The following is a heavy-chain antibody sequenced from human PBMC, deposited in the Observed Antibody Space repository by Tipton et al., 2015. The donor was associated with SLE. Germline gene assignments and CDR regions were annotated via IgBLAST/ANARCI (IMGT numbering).Heavy chain of an antibody. V-gene: IGHV3-30*02. CDR2: IRSDGNNK. D-gene: IGHD3-10*01. Sequence: SLRLSCAASGFTFSSYGMHWVRQAPGKGLEWVSFIRSDGNNKYYADSVKGRFTISRDNSKNTLYLQMNSLRAEDTAVYYCAKNGYGSGKGWFDPWGQGPRSPSPQ. CDR3: AKNGYGSGKGWFDP. J-gene: IGHJ5*02. CDR1: GFTFSSYG.